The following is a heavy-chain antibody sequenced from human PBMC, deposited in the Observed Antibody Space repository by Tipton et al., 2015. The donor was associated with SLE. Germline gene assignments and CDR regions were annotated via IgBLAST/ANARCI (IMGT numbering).Heavy chain of an antibody. CDR3: ARLGYCGGDCYIGGAFDI. Sequence: TLSLTCAVFGGSFSDYYWNWIRQSPEKGLEWIGEINHVGSTNYNPSFKSRVVMSIDTSKNQFSLKLISVTAADTAVYYCARLGYCGGDCYIGGAFDIWGQGTKVTVSS. CDR2: INHVGST. V-gene: IGHV4-34*01. CDR1: GGSFSDYY. D-gene: IGHD2-21*01. J-gene: IGHJ3*02.